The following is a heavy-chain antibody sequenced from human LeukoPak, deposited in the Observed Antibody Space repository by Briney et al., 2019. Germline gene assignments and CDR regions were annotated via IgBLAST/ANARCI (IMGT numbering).Heavy chain of an antibody. J-gene: IGHJ3*02. Sequence: ASVKVSCKASGYTFTSYYMHWVRQAPGQGLEWMGIINPSGGSTSYAQKFQGRVTMTRDTSTSTVYMELSSLKSEDTAVYYCAREVRKSLYYYDSSGYYPKDAFDIWGQGTMVTVSS. CDR2: INPSGGST. D-gene: IGHD3-22*01. CDR1: GYTFTSYY. V-gene: IGHV1-46*01. CDR3: AREVRKSLYYYDSSGYYPKDAFDI.